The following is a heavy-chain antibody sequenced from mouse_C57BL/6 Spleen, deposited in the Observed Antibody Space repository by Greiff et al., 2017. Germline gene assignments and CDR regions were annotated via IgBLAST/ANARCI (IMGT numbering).Heavy chain of an antibody. Sequence: EVHLVESGGGLVKPGGSLKLSCAASGFTFSDSGMHWVRQAPEKGLEWVAYISSGSSTIYYADTVKGRFTSSRDNAKTTLFLQRTSLRSVDTAMYDCAGGSKGDYAMDYRGQGTSVTVAS. CDR3: AGGSKGDYAMDY. CDR2: ISSGSSTI. J-gene: IGHJ4*01. CDR1: GFTFSDSG. D-gene: IGHD1-3*01. V-gene: IGHV5-17*01.